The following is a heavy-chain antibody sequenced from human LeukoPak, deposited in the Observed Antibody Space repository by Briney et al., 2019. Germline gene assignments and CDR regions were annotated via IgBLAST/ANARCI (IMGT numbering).Heavy chain of an antibody. D-gene: IGHD2-15*01. CDR2: ITPNTGGT. Sequence: ASVKVSCKGSGYTFSAYYMHWVRQAPGQGPEWMGWITPNTGGTHYAQKFQGRVTMTRDTSISTAYMELNRLRSDDTAVYYCARDGGEKSFDYWGQGTLVTVPS. V-gene: IGHV1-2*02. CDR3: ARDGGEKSFDY. CDR1: GYTFSAYY. J-gene: IGHJ4*02.